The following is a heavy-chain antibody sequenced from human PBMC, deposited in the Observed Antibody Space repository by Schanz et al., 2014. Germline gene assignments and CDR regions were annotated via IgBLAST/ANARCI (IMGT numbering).Heavy chain of an antibody. J-gene: IGHJ6*02. CDR2: ISYDGSNK. V-gene: IGHV3-30-3*01. Sequence: QAQLVESGGGVVQPGRSLRLSCAAYGFTLSSYAMHWVRQAPGKGLEWVAVISYDGSNKYYADSVKGRFTISRDNSENSLYLQMNSLSADDTAVFYCAKGMGYCSGVTCYDYYYYGLDVWLQGTTVTVSS. CDR3: AKGMGYCSGVTCYDYYYYGLDV. D-gene: IGHD2-15*01. CDR1: GFTLSSYA.